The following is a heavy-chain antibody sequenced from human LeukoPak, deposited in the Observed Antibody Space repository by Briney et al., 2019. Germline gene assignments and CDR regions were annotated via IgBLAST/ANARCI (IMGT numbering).Heavy chain of an antibody. CDR3: ARDMGDYDGLYYFDY. D-gene: IGHD4-23*01. J-gene: IGHJ4*02. Sequence: GGSLRLSCAASGFTFSSYWMSWVRQAPGKGLEWVANIKQDGSEKYYVDSVKGRFTISRDNAKNSLYLQMNSLRAEDTAVYYCARDMGDYDGLYYFDYWGQGTLVTVSS. CDR2: IKQDGSEK. V-gene: IGHV3-7*01. CDR1: GFTFSSYW.